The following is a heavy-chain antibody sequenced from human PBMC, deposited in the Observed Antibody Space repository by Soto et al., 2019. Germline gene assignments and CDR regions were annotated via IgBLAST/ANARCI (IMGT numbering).Heavy chain of an antibody. CDR1: GYSIGSGYF. J-gene: IGHJ6*02. Sequence: KSSETLSLTCAVSGYSIGSGYFWGWIRQPPGKGLEWIGSIYHSGTTYYNPSLKSRVTISLDTPKNQFSLKLSSVTAADTAVYYCARGQSSSPSGMDVWGQGTTVTSP. CDR2: IYHSGTT. CDR3: ARGQSSSPSGMDV. V-gene: IGHV4-38-2*01. D-gene: IGHD2-2*01.